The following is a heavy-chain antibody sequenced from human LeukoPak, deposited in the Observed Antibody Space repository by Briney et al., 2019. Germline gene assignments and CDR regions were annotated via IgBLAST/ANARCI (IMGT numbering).Heavy chain of an antibody. Sequence: ASVKVSCKASGYTFTGYYMHWVRQAPGQGLEWMGWINPNSGGTNYAQKFQGRVTMTRDTSISAAYMELSRLRSDDTAVYYCARDRLGQEFGAYMDVWGKGTTVTVSS. CDR1: GYTFTGYY. J-gene: IGHJ6*03. CDR2: INPNSGGT. D-gene: IGHD3-16*01. CDR3: ARDRLGQEFGAYMDV. V-gene: IGHV1-2*02.